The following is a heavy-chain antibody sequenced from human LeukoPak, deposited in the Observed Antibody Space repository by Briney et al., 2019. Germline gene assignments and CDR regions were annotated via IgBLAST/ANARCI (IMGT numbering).Heavy chain of an antibody. V-gene: IGHV1-2*02. D-gene: IGHD2-2*01. J-gene: IGHJ6*03. Sequence: ASVKVSCKPSGYTFTVYDMHWVRQAPGQGLEWMGWINPNSGGTNYAQKFQGRVTMTRDTSISTAYMELSRLRSDDTAVYYCARGFFPDIVVVPAAISYYMDVWGKGTTVTVSS. CDR2: INPNSGGT. CDR3: ARGFFPDIVVVPAAISYYMDV. CDR1: GYTFTVYD.